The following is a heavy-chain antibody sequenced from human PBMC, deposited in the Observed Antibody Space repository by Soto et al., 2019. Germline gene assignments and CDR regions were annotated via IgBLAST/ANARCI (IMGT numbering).Heavy chain of an antibody. D-gene: IGHD3-10*01. J-gene: IGHJ6*02. CDR1: GGSISSYY. V-gene: IGHV4-59*08. Sequence: SETLSLTCSVSGGSISSYYWSWIRQPPGKGLEWIGYIYYSGSTNYNPSLKSRVTISVDTSKNQFFLKLSSVTAADTAVYYCVRFFGMIPYYYGLYVWSQGTTVTVSS. CDR2: IYYSGST. CDR3: VRFFGMIPYYYGLYV.